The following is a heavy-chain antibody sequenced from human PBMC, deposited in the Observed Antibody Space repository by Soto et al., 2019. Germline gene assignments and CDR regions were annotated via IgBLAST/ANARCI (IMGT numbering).Heavy chain of an antibody. V-gene: IGHV4-39*01. D-gene: IGHD3-3*01. CDR2: IYYSGST. CDR1: GGSISSSSYY. Sequence: PSETLSLTCTVSGGSISSSSYYWGWIRQPPGKGLEWIGSIYYSGSTYYNPSLKSRVTISVDTSKNQFSLKLSSVTAPDTAVYYCARLLWRNYYGMDVWGQGTTVTVSS. CDR3: ARLLWRNYYGMDV. J-gene: IGHJ6*02.